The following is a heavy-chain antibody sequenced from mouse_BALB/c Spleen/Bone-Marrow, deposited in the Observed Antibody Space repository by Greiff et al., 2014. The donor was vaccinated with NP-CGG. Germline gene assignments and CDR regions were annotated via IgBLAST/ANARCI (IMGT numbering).Heavy chain of an antibody. CDR2: IDPANGDS. D-gene: IGHD1-1*01. CDR1: GFNIKDTY. J-gene: IGHJ1*01. CDR3: TKPSFYYGSSYWYFDV. V-gene: IGHV14-3*02. Sequence: EVQGVESGAELAKPGASVKLSCTASGFNIKDTYMHWVKQRPEQGLEWIGRIDPANGDSKYDPKFQGKATITADTSSNTDYLQLSSLTSEDTAVYYCTKPSFYYGSSYWYFDVWGAGTTVTVSS.